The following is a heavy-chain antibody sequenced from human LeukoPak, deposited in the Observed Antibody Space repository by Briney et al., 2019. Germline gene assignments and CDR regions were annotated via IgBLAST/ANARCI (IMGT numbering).Heavy chain of an antibody. CDR2: IKQDGSEK. Sequence: GGSLRLSCAASGFTFSSYWMSWVRQAPGKGLEWVASIKQDGSEKYYVDSVKGRFTISNDNTKNSLYLQVNSLRADDTAVYYCARETHAHFDSWGQGTLVTVSS. J-gene: IGHJ4*02. CDR3: ARETHAHFDS. CDR1: GFTFSSYW. V-gene: IGHV3-7*01.